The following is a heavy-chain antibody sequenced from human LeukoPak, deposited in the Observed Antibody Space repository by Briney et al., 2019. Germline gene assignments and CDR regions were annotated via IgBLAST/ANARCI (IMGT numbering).Heavy chain of an antibody. Sequence: GGSLRLSCAASGFTFSDYYMSWIRQAPGKGLEWLSYIGSSNTIYSADSVKGRFTISRDNAKNSLYLQMNSLRAEDTAVYYCASMIVADFDYWGQGTLVTVSS. V-gene: IGHV3-69-1*01. J-gene: IGHJ4*02. D-gene: IGHD3-22*01. CDR2: IGSSNTI. CDR3: ASMIVADFDY. CDR1: GFTFSDYY.